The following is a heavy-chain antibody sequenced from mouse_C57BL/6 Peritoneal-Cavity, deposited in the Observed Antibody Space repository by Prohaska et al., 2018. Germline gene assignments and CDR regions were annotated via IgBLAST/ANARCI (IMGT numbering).Heavy chain of an antibody. Sequence: DVQLQESGPGLVKPSQSLSLTCSVTGYSITSGYYWNWIRQFPGNKLEWMGYISYDGINNYNPSLKNRISISRDTSKNQFFLKFNSVTTEDTATYYCARELGKKAWFAYWGQGTLVTVSA. V-gene: IGHV3-6*01. CDR1: GYSITSGYY. J-gene: IGHJ3*01. D-gene: IGHD4-1*01. CDR2: ISYDGIN. CDR3: ARELGKKAWFAY.